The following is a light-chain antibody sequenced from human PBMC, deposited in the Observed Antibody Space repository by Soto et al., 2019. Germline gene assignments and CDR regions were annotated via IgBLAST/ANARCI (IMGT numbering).Light chain of an antibody. Sequence: QSVLTQPASVSGSPGQSITISCTGTSSDVGGYNYVSWYQQHPGQAPKLMIYDVSNRPSGVSNRFSGSKSGNTASLTISGRQAEDEADYYCSSYTSSSTYVFGTGTQLTVL. CDR1: SSDVGGYNY. J-gene: IGLJ1*01. CDR2: DVS. V-gene: IGLV2-14*01. CDR3: SSYTSSSTYV.